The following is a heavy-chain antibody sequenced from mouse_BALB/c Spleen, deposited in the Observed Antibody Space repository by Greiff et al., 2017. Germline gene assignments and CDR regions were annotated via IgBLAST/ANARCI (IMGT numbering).Heavy chain of an antibody. CDR2: IYPGDGDT. Sequence: QVHVKQSGAELVRPGSSVKISCKASGYAFSSYWMNWVKQRPGQGLEWIGQIYPGDGDTNYNGKFKGKATLTADKSSSTAYMQLSSLTSEDSAVYFCARSIYDGYFAYWGQGTLVTVSA. CDR3: ARSIYDGYFAY. CDR1: GYAFSSYW. D-gene: IGHD2-3*01. V-gene: IGHV1-80*01. J-gene: IGHJ3*01.